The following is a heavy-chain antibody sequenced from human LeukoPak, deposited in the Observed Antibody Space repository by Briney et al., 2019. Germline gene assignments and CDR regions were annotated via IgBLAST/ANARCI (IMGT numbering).Heavy chain of an antibody. J-gene: IGHJ4*02. Sequence: PGGSLRFSCAASGFSSSSYLMYGGRQAPEKGLVCVSRINSDGSSTSYADSVKGRFTISRDNAKNTLYLQMNSLRAEDTAVYYCAGARYGGNYYFDYWGQGTLVTVPS. V-gene: IGHV3-74*01. CDR3: AGARYGGNYYFDY. CDR1: GFSSSSYL. D-gene: IGHD4-23*01. CDR2: INSDGSST.